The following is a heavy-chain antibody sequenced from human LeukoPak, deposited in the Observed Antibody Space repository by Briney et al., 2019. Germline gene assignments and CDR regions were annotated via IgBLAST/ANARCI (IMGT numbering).Heavy chain of an antibody. V-gene: IGHV1-8*03. Sequence: GASVKVSCKASGYTFTTYDINWVRQAPGQGLEWMGYMNPNSGNTGYAQKFQDRVTITTSISTSTAYMELSSLRSEDTAVYYCARSPDMYSGSYYDYWGQGTLVTVSS. CDR2: MNPNSGNT. J-gene: IGHJ4*02. D-gene: IGHD1-26*01. CDR1: GYTFTTYD. CDR3: ARSPDMYSGSYYDY.